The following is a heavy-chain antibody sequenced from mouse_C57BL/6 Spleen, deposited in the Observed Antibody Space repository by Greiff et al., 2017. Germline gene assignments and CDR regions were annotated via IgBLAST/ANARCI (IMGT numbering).Heavy chain of an antibody. D-gene: IGHD2-3*01. Sequence: QVQLQQSGAELVRPGTSVKVSCKASGYAFTNYLIEWVKQRPGQGLEWIGVINPGSGGTNYNEKFKGKATLTADKSSSTAYMQLSSLTSEDSAVYFCARAVYDFYAMDCWGQGTSVTVSS. J-gene: IGHJ4*01. CDR3: ARAVYDFYAMDC. CDR2: INPGSGGT. CDR1: GYAFTNYL. V-gene: IGHV1-54*01.